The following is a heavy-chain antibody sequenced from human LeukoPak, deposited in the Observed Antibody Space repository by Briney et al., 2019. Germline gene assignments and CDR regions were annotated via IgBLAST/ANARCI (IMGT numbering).Heavy chain of an antibody. J-gene: IGHJ4*02. D-gene: IGHD1-1*01. CDR2: IWYDGSSK. CDR1: GFTFSSYG. V-gene: IGHV3-33*01. Sequence: GGSLRLSCAASGFTFSSYGMHWVRQAPGKGLEWVAVIWYDGSSKYYADSVKGRFTISRDNSKNTLYLQMNSLGAEDTAVYYCARGTGELDYWGQGTLVTVSS. CDR3: ARGTGELDY.